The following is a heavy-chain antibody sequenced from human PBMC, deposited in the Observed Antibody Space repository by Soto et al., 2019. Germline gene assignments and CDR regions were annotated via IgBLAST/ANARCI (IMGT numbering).Heavy chain of an antibody. J-gene: IGHJ4*02. D-gene: IGHD6-6*01. CDR2: IDYSGST. CDR3: ARAPRYSSSSYFFDD. Sequence: QVQLQESGPGLVKPSETLSLTCTVSGGSFSSDYWSWIRQPPGKGLEWIGYIDYSGSTDYNPSLKLRFTTSLDTSKSQFSLQLSSVTAADTAVYYCARAPRYSSSSYFFDDWGQGTLVTVSS. V-gene: IGHV4-59*01. CDR1: GGSFSSDY.